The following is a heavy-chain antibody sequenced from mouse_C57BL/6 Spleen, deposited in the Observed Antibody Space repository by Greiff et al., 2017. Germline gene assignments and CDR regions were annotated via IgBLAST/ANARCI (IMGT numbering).Heavy chain of an antibody. Sequence: QVQLQQPGAELVKPGASVKMSCKASGYTFTSYWITWVKQRPGQGLEWIGDIYPGSGSTNYNEKFKSKATLTVDTSSSTAYMQLSSRTSEDSAVYDCARAGYGNYDWYFDVWGTGTTVTVSS. CDR3: ARAGYGNYDWYFDV. CDR1: GYTFTSYW. D-gene: IGHD2-1*01. V-gene: IGHV1-55*01. J-gene: IGHJ1*03. CDR2: IYPGSGST.